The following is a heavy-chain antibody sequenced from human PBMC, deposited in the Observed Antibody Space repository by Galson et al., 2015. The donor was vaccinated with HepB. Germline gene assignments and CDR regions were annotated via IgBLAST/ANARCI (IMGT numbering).Heavy chain of an antibody. D-gene: IGHD6-6*01. CDR1: GGTFSSYA. CDR3: APYSSSSRWFDP. V-gene: IGHV1-69*06. Sequence: SVKVSCKASGGTFSSYAISWVRQAPGQGLEWMGGIIPIFGTANYAQKFQGRVTITADKSTSTAYMELSSLRSEDAAVYYCAPYSSSSRWFDPWGQGTLVTVSS. J-gene: IGHJ5*02. CDR2: IIPIFGTA.